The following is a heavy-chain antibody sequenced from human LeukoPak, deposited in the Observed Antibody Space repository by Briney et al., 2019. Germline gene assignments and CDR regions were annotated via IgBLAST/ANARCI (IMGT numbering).Heavy chain of an antibody. Sequence: GGSLRLSCAASGFTFSGYGMRWVRQAPGKGLEWVSAIGGSGSSTYYADSVKGRFTISRDNSKNTLYLQMNSLRAEDTAVYYCAKDRNRGSRRIEYFQHWGQGTLVTVSS. V-gene: IGHV3-23*01. CDR2: IGGSGSST. J-gene: IGHJ1*01. CDR3: AKDRNRGSRRIEYFQH. CDR1: GFTFSGYG. D-gene: IGHD1-26*01.